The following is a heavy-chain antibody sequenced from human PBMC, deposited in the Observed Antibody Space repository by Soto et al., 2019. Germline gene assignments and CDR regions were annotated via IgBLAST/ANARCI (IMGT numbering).Heavy chain of an antibody. CDR1: GFTFSSYS. D-gene: IGHD2-15*01. CDR2: ISSSSSYI. Sequence: GGSLRLSCAASGFTFSSYSMNWVRQAPGKGLEWVSSISSSSSYIYYADSVKGRFTISRDNAKNSLYLQMNSLRAEDTAVYYCACVLPIDWFDPWGQGTLVTVSS. J-gene: IGHJ5*02. V-gene: IGHV3-21*01. CDR3: ACVLPIDWFDP.